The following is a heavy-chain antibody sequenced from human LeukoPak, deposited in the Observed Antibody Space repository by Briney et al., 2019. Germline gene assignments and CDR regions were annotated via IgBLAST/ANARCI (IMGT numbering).Heavy chain of an antibody. J-gene: IGHJ5*02. CDR2: IYYSGST. CDR1: GGSISSYY. D-gene: IGHD6-13*01. CDR3: ARGAYSSSWYNWFDP. Sequence: SETLSLTCTVSGGSISSYYWSWIRQPPGKGLEWIGYIYYSGSTNYNPSLKSRVTISVDTSKNQFSLKLSSVTAADTAVYYCARGAYSSSWYNWFDPWGQGTLVTVSS. V-gene: IGHV4-59*01.